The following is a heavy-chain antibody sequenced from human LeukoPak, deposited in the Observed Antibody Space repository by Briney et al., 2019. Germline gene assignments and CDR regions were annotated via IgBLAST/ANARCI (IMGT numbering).Heavy chain of an antibody. CDR3: ARRPHSSSSGYYYSMDV. V-gene: IGHV4-34*01. CDR1: VGSFSDHF. J-gene: IGHJ6*03. D-gene: IGHD6-6*01. Sequence: PSQTLSLTCAVYVGSFSDHFWAWIRHPPGRGLEWIGDINHSGSTTNNPSLKSRVTISVDTSKNQFSLNLRSVIAADRAVYYCARRPHSSSSGYYYSMDVWGEGTTVTVSS. CDR2: INHSGST.